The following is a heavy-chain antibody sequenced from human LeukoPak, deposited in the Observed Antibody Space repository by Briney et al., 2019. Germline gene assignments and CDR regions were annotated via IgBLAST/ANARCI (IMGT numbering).Heavy chain of an antibody. CDR1: GFTFSSYW. Sequence: GGSLRLSCAASGFTFSSYWMHWARQAPGKGLVWVSRIDNDGGSTTYADSVKGRFTISRDDSKNTLYLQVNSLRAEDTAVYYCAKAGSIRFDYWGQGTLVTVSS. CDR2: IDNDGGST. J-gene: IGHJ4*02. CDR3: AKAGSIRFDY. D-gene: IGHD1-26*01. V-gene: IGHV3-74*01.